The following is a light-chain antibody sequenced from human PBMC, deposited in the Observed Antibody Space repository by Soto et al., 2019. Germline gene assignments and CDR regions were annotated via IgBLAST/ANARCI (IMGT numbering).Light chain of an antibody. Sequence: VVMTQSPLYLPVTLGQPASISCRSSQSVEYSDGNTYLNWFHQRPGRSPRRLISKVSNRESGVPDRFRGSGSRSSFTLSISTVAPANVGLYYCIQHTHWPPRTFGQGPKVQL. J-gene: IGKJ1*01. CDR3: IQHTHWPPRT. CDR2: KVS. CDR1: QSVEYSDGNTY. V-gene: IGKV2-30*01.